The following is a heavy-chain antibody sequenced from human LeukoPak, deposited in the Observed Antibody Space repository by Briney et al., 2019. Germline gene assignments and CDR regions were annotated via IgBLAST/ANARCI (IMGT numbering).Heavy chain of an antibody. J-gene: IGHJ2*01. Sequence: GASVKVSCKASGYTFSSYGISWVRQAPGQGLEWMGWISAYNGNTNYAQKLQGRVTMTTDTSTSTAYMELRSLRSDDTAVYYCAKDLRYCSSTSCWYFDLWGRGTLVTVSS. CDR1: GYTFSSYG. CDR3: AKDLRYCSSTSCWYFDL. V-gene: IGHV1-18*01. CDR2: ISAYNGNT. D-gene: IGHD2-2*01.